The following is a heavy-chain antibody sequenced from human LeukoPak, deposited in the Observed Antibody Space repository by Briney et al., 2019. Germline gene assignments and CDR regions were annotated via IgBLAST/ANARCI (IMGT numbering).Heavy chain of an antibody. D-gene: IGHD4-23*01. CDR3: SRDGNSSGWFDP. CDR2: INPSGGST. Sequence: ASVKVSCKASGYTFTSYGISWVRQAPGQGLEWMGIINPSGGSTIYAQKFQGRVTMTRDMSTSTVYMELSSLRSEDTAVYHCSRDGNSSGWFDPWGQGTLVTVSS. J-gene: IGHJ5*02. CDR1: GYTFTSYG. V-gene: IGHV1-46*01.